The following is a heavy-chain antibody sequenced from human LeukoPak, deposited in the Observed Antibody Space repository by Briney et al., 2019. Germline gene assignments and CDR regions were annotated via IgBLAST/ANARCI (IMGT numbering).Heavy chain of an antibody. J-gene: IGHJ4*02. Sequence: GGSLRLSCVVSGFTFGKYWMSWVRQAPGKGLEWVANIKLDGSEKNYVDSVKGRFTISRDNTKNSLYLQMNSLRAEDTAVFYCARDQYDTWSRRGNFDSWGQGTLVIVSS. CDR2: IKLDGSEK. CDR3: ARDQYDTWSRRGNFDS. V-gene: IGHV3-7*03. D-gene: IGHD3-3*01. CDR1: GFTFGKYW.